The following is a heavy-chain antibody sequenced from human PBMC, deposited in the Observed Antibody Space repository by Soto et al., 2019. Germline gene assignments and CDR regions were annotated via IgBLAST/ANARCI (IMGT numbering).Heavy chain of an antibody. V-gene: IGHV1-18*01. D-gene: IGHD3-22*01. Sequence: QVQLVQSGAEVRKPGASVKVSCKASGYTFTSYGISWVRQAPGQGLEWMGWISAYNGNTNYAQKLQDRVTMTTDTSTSTAYMELRSLRSDDTAVYYCARDLPYDTSGYQTRMDWFDPWGQGTLVTVSS. CDR1: GYTFTSYG. CDR2: ISAYNGNT. CDR3: ARDLPYDTSGYQTRMDWFDP. J-gene: IGHJ5*02.